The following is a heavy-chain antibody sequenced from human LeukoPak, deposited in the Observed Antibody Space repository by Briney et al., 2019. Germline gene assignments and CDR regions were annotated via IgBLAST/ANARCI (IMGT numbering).Heavy chain of an antibody. CDR3: ARDLVAGRPFDY. CDR2: INHNGST. V-gene: IGHV4-34*01. D-gene: IGHD6-19*01. Sequence: SETLSLTCAVYGGSFSGYYRSWIRQPPGKGLEWIGEINHNGSTNYNPSLKSRVTISVDTSKNQFSLKLSSVTAADTAVYYCARDLVAGRPFDYWGQGTLVTVSS. J-gene: IGHJ4*02. CDR1: GGSFSGYY.